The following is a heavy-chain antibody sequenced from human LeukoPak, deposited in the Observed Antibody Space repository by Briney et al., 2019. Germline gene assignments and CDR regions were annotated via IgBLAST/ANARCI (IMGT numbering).Heavy chain of an antibody. CDR2: IYYSGTT. D-gene: IGHD1-1*01. J-gene: IGHJ5*02. CDR3: ARVQLEIWSDYHWVDP. Sequence: PSETLSLTCTVSGGSISSSSYYWGWIRQPPGKGLEWIGSIYYSGTTNYNSSLRSRVTISVDTSKNQFSLKLSSVTAADTAAYYCARVQLEIWSDYHWVDPWGQGILVTVSS. V-gene: IGHV4-39*07. CDR1: GGSISSSSYY.